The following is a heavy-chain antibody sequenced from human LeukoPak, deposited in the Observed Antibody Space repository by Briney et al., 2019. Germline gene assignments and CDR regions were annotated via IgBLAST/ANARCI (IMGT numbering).Heavy chain of an antibody. CDR2: ISGSGGST. CDR1: GFTFSSYA. V-gene: IGHV3-23*01. CDR3: AKDMNYYDSTSDY. J-gene: IGHJ4*02. D-gene: IGHD3-22*01. Sequence: GGSLRLSCAASGFTFSSYAMSWVRQAPGKGLEWVSAISGSGGSTYYADSVKGRFTISRDNSKNTLYLQMNSLRAEDTAVYYCAKDMNYYDSTSDYWGQETLVTVSS.